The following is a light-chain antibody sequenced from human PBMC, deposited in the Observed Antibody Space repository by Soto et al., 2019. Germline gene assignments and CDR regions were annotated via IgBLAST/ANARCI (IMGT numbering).Light chain of an antibody. CDR1: QSVSSSY. Sequence: EIVLTQSPGTLSLSPGESATLSCRASQSVSSSYLAWYQQKPGQAPRLLIYGASSKATGIPDRFSGSGSGTDFTLTISRLEPEDFTVYYGQQYGSSPYTFGQETKMEIK. J-gene: IGKJ2*01. V-gene: IGKV3-20*01. CDR3: QQYGSSPYT. CDR2: GAS.